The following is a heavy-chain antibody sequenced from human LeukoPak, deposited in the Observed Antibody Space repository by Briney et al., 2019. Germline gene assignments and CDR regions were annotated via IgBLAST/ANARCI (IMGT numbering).Heavy chain of an antibody. CDR3: ARLRFESFYAFDI. D-gene: IGHD3-10*01. CDR1: GYSFTSYW. J-gene: IGHJ3*02. V-gene: IGHV5-51*01. Sequence: GESLQISCKGSGYSFTSYWIGWVRQMPGKGLEWMGIIYPGDSDTRYSPSFQGQVTISADKSISTAYLQWSSLKASDTAMYYCARLRFESFYAFDIWGQGTMVTVSS. CDR2: IYPGDSDT.